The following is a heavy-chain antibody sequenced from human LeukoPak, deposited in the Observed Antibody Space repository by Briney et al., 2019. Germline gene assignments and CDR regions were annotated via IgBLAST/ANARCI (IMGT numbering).Heavy chain of an antibody. Sequence: PGGSLRLSCAASGFTFSSYGMHWVRQAPGKGLEWVAVISYDGSNKYYADSVKGRFTISRDNSKNTLYLQMNSLRAEDTAVYYCAKDPSKEYYYGSGSYSNYFDYWGQGTLVTVSS. CDR2: ISYDGSNK. CDR1: GFTFSSYG. J-gene: IGHJ4*02. V-gene: IGHV3-30*18. CDR3: AKDPSKEYYYGSGSYSNYFDY. D-gene: IGHD3-10*01.